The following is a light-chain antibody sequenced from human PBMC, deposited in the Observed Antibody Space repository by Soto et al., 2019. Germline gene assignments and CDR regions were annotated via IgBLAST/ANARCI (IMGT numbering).Light chain of an antibody. J-gene: IGKJ2*01. CDR2: GAS. CDR1: ESINYNY. CDR3: QQYGTSPAYT. V-gene: IGKV3-20*01. Sequence: EIVLTQSPGTLSLSPGERATLSCRASESINYNYLVWYQQKPGQAPRLLVYGASSRATGIPDRFSGGGSGTDFTLTISRLEPEDFAVYYCQQYGTSPAYTFGQGTKLEIK.